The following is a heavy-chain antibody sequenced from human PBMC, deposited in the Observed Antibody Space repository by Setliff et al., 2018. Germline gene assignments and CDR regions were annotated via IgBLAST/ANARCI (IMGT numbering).Heavy chain of an antibody. V-gene: IGHV1-3*01. CDR2: INAGNGNT. D-gene: IGHD5-18*01. CDR1: GYTFTNYA. Sequence: ASVKVSCKASGYTFTNYAIHWVRQAPGQRLEWMGWINAGNGNTNYAQKFQGRLTITADESTSTAYMEMSSLRSEDTAVYYCATTVSWIQLVLYPQGHPEPFDYWGQGTLVTVSS. J-gene: IGHJ4*02. CDR3: ATTVSWIQLVLYPQGHPEPFDY.